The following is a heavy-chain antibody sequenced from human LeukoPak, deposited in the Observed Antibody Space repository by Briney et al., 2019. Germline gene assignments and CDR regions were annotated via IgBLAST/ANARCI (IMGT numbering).Heavy chain of an antibody. CDR1: GFTFSSYS. V-gene: IGHV3-21*01. Sequence: GGSLRLSCAASGFTFSSYSMNWVRQAPRKGLEWVSSISSSSGYIYYADSVKGRFTISRDNAKNSLYLHLNSLRAEDTAVYYCARERYNWNYAFDYWGQGTLVTVSS. D-gene: IGHD1-7*01. J-gene: IGHJ4*02. CDR3: ARERYNWNYAFDY. CDR2: ISSSSGYI.